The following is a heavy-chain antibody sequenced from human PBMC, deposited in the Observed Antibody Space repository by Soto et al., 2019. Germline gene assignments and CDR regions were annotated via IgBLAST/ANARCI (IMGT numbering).Heavy chain of an antibody. CDR2: ISSSSSTI. J-gene: IGHJ4*02. D-gene: IGHD3-3*01. CDR3: ARDLSPEWLLDYHPVY. CDR1: GFTFSSYS. V-gene: IGHV3-48*01. Sequence: GGSLRLSCAASGFTFSSYSMNWVRQAPGKGLEWVSYISSSSSTIYYADSVKGRFTISRDNAKNSLYLQMNSLRAEDTAVYYCARDLSPEWLLDYHPVYWGQGTLVTVSS.